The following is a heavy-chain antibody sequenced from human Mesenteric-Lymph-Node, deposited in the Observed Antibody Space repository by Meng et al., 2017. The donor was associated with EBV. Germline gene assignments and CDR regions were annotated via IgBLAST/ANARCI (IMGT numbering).Heavy chain of an antibody. CDR1: GGFISSYHW. D-gene: IGHD3-10*01. J-gene: IGHJ5*02. CDR3: AKVDGSGRSNWFDP. Sequence: GPGLVHLSGTLAHTFVCSGGFISSYHWWSWVRQPPGKGMEWIGEIYHRGTTNNHPSLRSRVTISVDKSKNQFSLRLSSVTAADTAVYYCAKVDGSGRSNWFDPWGQGTLVTVSS. CDR2: IYHRGTT. V-gene: IGHV4-4*02.